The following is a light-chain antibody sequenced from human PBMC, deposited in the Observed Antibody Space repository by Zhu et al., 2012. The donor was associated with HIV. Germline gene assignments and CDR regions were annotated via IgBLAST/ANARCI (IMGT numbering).Light chain of an antibody. J-gene: IGKJ4*01. CDR1: QPINRNF. Sequence: ELVLTQSPGTLSLSPGERATLSCRASQPINRNFLAWYHQKPGQAPRLVIYGASTRATGIPDRFSGSGSETDFTLSISRLEPEDFAVYYCQYCGGSLFAFGGRDQGWRSN. CDR2: GAS. CDR3: QYCGGSLFA. V-gene: IGKV3-20*01.